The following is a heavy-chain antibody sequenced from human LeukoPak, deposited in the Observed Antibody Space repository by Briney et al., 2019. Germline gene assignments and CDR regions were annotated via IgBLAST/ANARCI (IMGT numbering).Heavy chain of an antibody. CDR2: INDGGTYT. V-gene: IGHV3-74*01. Sequence: GGSLRLSCAGSGFAFSEYWMHWARQTPEKGLMWVSRINDGGTYTAYADSVKGRFAVSGDNAENTLYLQMDSLTVEDTGLYYCVREIKIMGFRAFDYWGQGTPVTVSS. CDR3: VREIKIMGFRAFDY. D-gene: IGHD3-10*01. J-gene: IGHJ4*02. CDR1: GFAFSEYW.